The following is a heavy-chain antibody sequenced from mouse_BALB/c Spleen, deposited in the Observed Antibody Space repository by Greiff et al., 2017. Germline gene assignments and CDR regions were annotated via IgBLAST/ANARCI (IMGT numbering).Heavy chain of an antibody. J-gene: IGHJ3*01. Sequence: EVKLVESGGGLVQPGGSLKLSCAASGFTFSSYGMSWVRQTPDKRLELVATINSNGGSTYYPDSVKGRFTISRDNAKNTLYLQMSSLKSEDTAMYYCARAYGNYWFAYWGQGTLVTVSA. D-gene: IGHD2-10*02. CDR1: GFTFSSYG. CDR2: INSNGGST. V-gene: IGHV5-6-3*01. CDR3: ARAYGNYWFAY.